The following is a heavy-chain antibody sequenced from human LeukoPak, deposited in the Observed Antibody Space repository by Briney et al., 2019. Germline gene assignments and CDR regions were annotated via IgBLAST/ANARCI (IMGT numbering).Heavy chain of an antibody. CDR2: IIPIVGTA. Sequence: ASVKVSCKASGGTVSSYAISWVRQAPGQGLEWMGGIIPIVGTAKYAQKFQGRVTITADESTSTAYMELRSLRSKDTAVYYCARATVTTFNWFDPWGQGTVVTVSS. CDR1: GGTVSSYA. J-gene: IGHJ5*02. D-gene: IGHD4-17*01. V-gene: IGHV1-69*13. CDR3: ARATVTTFNWFDP.